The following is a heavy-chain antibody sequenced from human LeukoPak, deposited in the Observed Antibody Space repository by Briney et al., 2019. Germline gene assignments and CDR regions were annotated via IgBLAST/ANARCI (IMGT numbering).Heavy chain of an antibody. V-gene: IGHV1-46*01. CDR3: ARAATMIVVVITSGDGWFDP. Sequence: ASVKVSCKASGYTFTSYYMHWVRQAPGQGLEWMGIINPSGGSTSYAQKFQGRVTMTRDTSTSTVYMELSSLRSEDTAVYYCARAATMIVVVITSGDGWFDPWGQGTPVTVSS. CDR1: GYTFTSYY. J-gene: IGHJ5*02. D-gene: IGHD3-22*01. CDR2: INPSGGST.